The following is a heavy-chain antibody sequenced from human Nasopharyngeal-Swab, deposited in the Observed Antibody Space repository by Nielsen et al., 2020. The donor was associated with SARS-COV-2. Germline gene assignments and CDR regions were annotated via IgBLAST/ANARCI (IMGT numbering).Heavy chain of an antibody. J-gene: IGHJ2*01. CDR3: AKEGSRTTVITIYWYFDL. CDR1: GFPFSSYA. V-gene: IGHV3-23*01. Sequence: GGSLRLSCAASGFPFSSYAMSWVRQAPGKGLEWVSAISGSGGSTYYADSVKGRFTISRDNSKNTLYLQMNSLRAEDTAVYYCAKEGSRTTVITIYWYFDLWGRGTLVTVSS. D-gene: IGHD2/OR15-2a*01. CDR2: ISGSGGST.